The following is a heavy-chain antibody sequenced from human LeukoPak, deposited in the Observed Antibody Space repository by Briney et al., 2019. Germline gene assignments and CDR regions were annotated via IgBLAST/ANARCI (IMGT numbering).Heavy chain of an antibody. D-gene: IGHD6-13*01. CDR2: ISWNSGSI. V-gene: IGHV3-9*01. CDR1: GFTFDDYA. J-gene: IGHJ4*02. Sequence: TGGSLRLSCAASGFTFDDYAMHWVRQAPGKGLEWVSGISWNSGSIGYADSVKGRFTISRDNAKTSLYLQMNSLRAEDTALYYCAKGGTAAAGRAYYFDYWGQGTLVTVSS. CDR3: AKGGTAAAGRAYYFDY.